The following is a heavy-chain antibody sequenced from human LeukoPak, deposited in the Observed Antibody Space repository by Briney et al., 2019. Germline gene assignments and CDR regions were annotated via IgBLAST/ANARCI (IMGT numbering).Heavy chain of an antibody. J-gene: IGHJ5*02. V-gene: IGHV3-48*04. CDR1: GFTFSSYS. CDR2: ISSSSSTI. CDR3: AREPAAAGKNWFDP. D-gene: IGHD6-25*01. Sequence: GGSLRLSCAASGFTFSSYSMNWVRQAPGKGLEWVSYISSSSSTIYYADSVKGRFTISRDNAKSSLYLQMNSLRAEDTAVYYCAREPAAAGKNWFDPWGQGTLVTVSS.